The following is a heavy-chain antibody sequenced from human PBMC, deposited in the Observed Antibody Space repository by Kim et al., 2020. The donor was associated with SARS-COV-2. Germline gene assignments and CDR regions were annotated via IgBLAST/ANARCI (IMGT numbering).Heavy chain of an antibody. CDR3: AREDTGFGESHYYYGMDV. Sequence: GGSLRLSCAASGFTFSSYSMNWVRQAPGKGLEWVSYISSSSTIYYADSVKGRFTISRDNAKNSLYLQMNSLRAEDTAVYYCAREDTGFGESHYYYGMDVWGQGTTVTVSS. J-gene: IGHJ6*02. V-gene: IGHV3-48*04. CDR2: ISSSSTI. D-gene: IGHD3-10*01. CDR1: GFTFSSYS.